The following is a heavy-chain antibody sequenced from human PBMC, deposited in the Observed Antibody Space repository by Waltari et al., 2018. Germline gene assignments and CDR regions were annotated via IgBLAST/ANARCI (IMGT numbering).Heavy chain of an antibody. D-gene: IGHD3-22*01. J-gene: IGHJ3*02. CDR3: AKDYFTTIDDAFDI. CDR2: ISGSGSSI. Sequence: EVQLLESGRGLVQPGESLRLSWAASGCTFSSYAMSWVRQAPGKGLEWVSSISGSGSSIYFADSVKGRFTISRDNSKNTLYLQMNSLRAEDTALYYCAKDYFTTIDDAFDIWGQGTMVTVSS. CDR1: GCTFSSYA. V-gene: IGHV3-23*01.